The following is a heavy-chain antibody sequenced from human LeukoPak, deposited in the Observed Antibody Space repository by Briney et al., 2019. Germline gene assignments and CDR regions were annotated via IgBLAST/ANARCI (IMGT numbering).Heavy chain of an antibody. CDR3: ARAFQEIAVAASFDY. J-gene: IGHJ4*02. V-gene: IGHV3-20*04. D-gene: IGHD6-19*01. CDR2: INWNGGST. Sequence: GGSLRLSCAASGFTFDDYGMSWVRQAPGKGLEWVSGINWNGGSTGNADSVNGRFTISRDNAKNSLYLQMNSLRAEDTAVYYCARAFQEIAVAASFDYWGQGTLVTVSS. CDR1: GFTFDDYG.